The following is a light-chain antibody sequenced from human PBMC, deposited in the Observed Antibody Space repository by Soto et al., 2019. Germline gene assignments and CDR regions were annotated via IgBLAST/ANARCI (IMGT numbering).Light chain of an antibody. Sequence: DIQMAQSPSSLSASVGDRVTITCRASQSISNYLNWYQQKPGKAPKLLIYAASSLQSGVPSRFSGSGSGTDFSLTTSSLQNEDFATYYCQQSYSTPYTFGQGTKLEIK. CDR1: QSISNY. CDR2: AAS. V-gene: IGKV1-39*01. CDR3: QQSYSTPYT. J-gene: IGKJ2*01.